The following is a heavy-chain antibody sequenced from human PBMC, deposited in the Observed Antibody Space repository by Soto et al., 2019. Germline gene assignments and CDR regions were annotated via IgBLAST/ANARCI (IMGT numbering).Heavy chain of an antibody. CDR3: AKDHCTLTNCVAGFGH. V-gene: IGHV3-53*01. CDR2: IYSGDTT. J-gene: IGHJ4*02. D-gene: IGHD2-8*01. CDR1: GFTLSSKH. Sequence: AGGSLRLSCAASGFTLSSKHKGWGRPAPRKGLEWVSVIYSGDTTYYADSVKGRFTISRDHSKNTLYLQMNSLRAEDTAIYYCAKDHCTLTNCVAGFGHWGQGILVTVSS.